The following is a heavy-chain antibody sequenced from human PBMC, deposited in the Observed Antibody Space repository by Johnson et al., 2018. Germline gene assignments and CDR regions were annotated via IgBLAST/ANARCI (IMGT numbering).Heavy chain of an antibody. CDR1: VFTFSRYA. D-gene: IGHD6-19*01. CDR3: AKSPVVSDSYIYDYMGV. J-gene: IGHJ6*03. CDR2: ISGSGVNT. Sequence: EVQLVESGGGLVQPGGSLRLSCAASVFTFSRYAMTWVRQAPGKGLEWVSSISGSGVNTYYADSVRGRFTISRDNSKNTLYLQLQGLRAEEPAVYDCAKSPVVSDSYIYDYMGVWGTGTTVTGAS. V-gene: IGHV3-23*04.